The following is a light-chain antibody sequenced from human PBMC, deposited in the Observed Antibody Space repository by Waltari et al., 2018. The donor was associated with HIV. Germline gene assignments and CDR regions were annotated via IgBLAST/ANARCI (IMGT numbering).Light chain of an antibody. Sequence: DIQMTQSPSSLSASVGDRVTITCRASQDIRNWLAWYQQKPGKAPKLLIYAASNVQSGVPSRFSGSGSGTQFFLTISSLQPEDFATYCCQQANSFPFTFGPGTSVDL. CDR2: AAS. J-gene: IGKJ3*01. V-gene: IGKV1-12*01. CDR1: QDIRNW. CDR3: QQANSFPFT.